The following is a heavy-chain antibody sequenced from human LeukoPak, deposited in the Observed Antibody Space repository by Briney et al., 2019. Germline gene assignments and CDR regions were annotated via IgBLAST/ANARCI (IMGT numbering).Heavy chain of an antibody. CDR1: GGSISSYY. V-gene: IGHV4-4*07. CDR3: AGPRYSSGWYYYYGMDV. Sequence: SETLSLTCTVSGGSISSYYWSWIRQPAGKGLEWIGRIYTSGSTNYNPSLKSRVTMSVDTSKNQFSLKLSSVTAADTAVYYCAGPRYSSGWYYYYGMDVWGQGTTVTVSS. CDR2: IYTSGST. J-gene: IGHJ6*02. D-gene: IGHD6-19*01.